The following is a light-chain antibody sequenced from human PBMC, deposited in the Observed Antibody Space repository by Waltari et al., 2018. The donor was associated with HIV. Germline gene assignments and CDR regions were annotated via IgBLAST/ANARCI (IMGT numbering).Light chain of an antibody. Sequence: QSALTQPASVSGSPGQSITISCPGTSSEVGGYKYVSWYQQHPGKVPKLMIYDVSNRPSGVSNRFSGSKSGNTASLTISGLQAEDEADYYCSSYTSSSTNVFGTGTKVTVL. J-gene: IGLJ1*01. CDR3: SSYTSSSTNV. CDR2: DVS. CDR1: SSEVGGYKY. V-gene: IGLV2-14*03.